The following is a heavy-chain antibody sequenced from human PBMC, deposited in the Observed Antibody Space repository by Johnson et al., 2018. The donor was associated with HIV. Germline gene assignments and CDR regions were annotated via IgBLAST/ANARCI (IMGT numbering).Heavy chain of an antibody. CDR1: GFTFSTYT. J-gene: IGHJ3*02. CDR2: ISSSGSTI. CDR3: ARDRVGATAFDI. Sequence: VQLVESGGDVVQPGRSLRLSCAASGFTFSTYTMHWVRQAPGKGLEWVSYISSSGSTIYYANSVKGRFTISRDNAKNSLYLQMNSLRAEDTAVYYSARDRVGATAFDIWGHGTMVTVSS. D-gene: IGHD1-26*01. V-gene: IGHV3-48*04.